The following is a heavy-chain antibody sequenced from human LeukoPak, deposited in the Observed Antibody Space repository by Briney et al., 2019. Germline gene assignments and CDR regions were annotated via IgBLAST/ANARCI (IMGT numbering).Heavy chain of an antibody. CDR3: ARDYHDSSGYPAYYYYGMDV. J-gene: IGHJ6*02. V-gene: IGHV1-69*04. CDR2: IIPIFGIA. Sequence: PGASVKVSCRASGGTFSSYAISWVRQAPGQGLEWMGRIIPIFGIANYAQKFQGRVTITADKSTSTAYMELSSLRSEDTAVYYCARDYHDSSGYPAYYYYGMDVWGQGTTVTVSS. D-gene: IGHD3-22*01. CDR1: GGTFSSYA.